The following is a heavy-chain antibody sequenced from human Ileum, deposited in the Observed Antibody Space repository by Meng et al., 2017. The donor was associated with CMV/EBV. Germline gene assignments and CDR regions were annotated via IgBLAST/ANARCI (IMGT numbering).Heavy chain of an antibody. Sequence: QVQLPQWGAGLLKPSETLSLTCAVSGEPLNGFFCSWIRQPPGRGLEWIGEVNNRRRTNYNPSLKSRLTISIDTSKRQLSLMVTSVTAADSAIYYCASGRLQFTPSALQHWGPGTLVTVSS. D-gene: IGHD5-24*01. CDR2: VNNRRRT. CDR3: ASGRLQFTPSALQH. CDR1: GEPLNGFF. J-gene: IGHJ1*01. V-gene: IGHV4-34*02.